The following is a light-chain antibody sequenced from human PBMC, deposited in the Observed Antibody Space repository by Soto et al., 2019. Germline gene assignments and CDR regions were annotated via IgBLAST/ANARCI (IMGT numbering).Light chain of an antibody. CDR3: QQYNSYSEA. CDR1: QSISSW. Sequence: DIQMTQSPSTLSASVGDRVTITCRASQSISSWLAWYQQKPGKAPKLLIYAASSLQSGVPSRFSGSGSGTDFTLTISSLQPDDFATYYCQQYNSYSEAFGQGTKVDIK. CDR2: AAS. V-gene: IGKV1-5*01. J-gene: IGKJ1*01.